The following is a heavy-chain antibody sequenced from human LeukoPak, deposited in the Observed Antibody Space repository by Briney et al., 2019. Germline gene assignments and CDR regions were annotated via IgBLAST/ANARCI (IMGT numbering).Heavy chain of an antibody. Sequence: PGGSLRLSCAASGFTITNSAMSWVRQAPGKGLEWVSTISGSGGSTYYADFVKGRFTISRDNSKSTLYLQMNSLRAEDTAVYYCAKSERGFWSGYYSLPYYMDVWGKGTTVTVSS. J-gene: IGHJ6*03. CDR1: GFTITNSA. CDR2: ISGSGGST. V-gene: IGHV3-23*01. CDR3: AKSERGFWSGYYSLPYYMDV. D-gene: IGHD3-3*01.